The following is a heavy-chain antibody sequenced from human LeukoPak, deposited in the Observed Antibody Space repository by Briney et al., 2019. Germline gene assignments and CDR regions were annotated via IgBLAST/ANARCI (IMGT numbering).Heavy chain of an antibody. V-gene: IGHV3-23*01. Sequence: GGSLRLSCAASGFTFSSYAMSWVRQAPGKGLEWVSAISGSGGSTYYADSVKGRFTISRGNSKNTLYLQMNSLRAEDTAVYYCAKDLGRITMIVVVTPSGMDVWGQGTTVTVSS. CDR1: GFTFSSYA. CDR3: AKDLGRITMIVVVTPSGMDV. D-gene: IGHD3-22*01. CDR2: ISGSGGST. J-gene: IGHJ6*02.